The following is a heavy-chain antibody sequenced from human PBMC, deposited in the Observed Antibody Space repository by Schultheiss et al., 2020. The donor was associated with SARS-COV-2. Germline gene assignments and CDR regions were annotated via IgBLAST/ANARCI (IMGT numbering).Heavy chain of an antibody. D-gene: IGHD2-21*01. J-gene: IGHJ5*02. Sequence: GGSLRLSCAASGFTFSSSWMHWVCQAPEKGLEWVADIKCDGSEKYYVDSVKGRFTISRDNSKNTLYLQMNSLKTEDTAVYYCTTAPPYCGGDCYYWFDPWGQGTLVTVSS. CDR2: IKCDGSEK. CDR1: GFTFSSSW. V-gene: IGHV3-52*01. CDR3: TTAPPYCGGDCYYWFDP.